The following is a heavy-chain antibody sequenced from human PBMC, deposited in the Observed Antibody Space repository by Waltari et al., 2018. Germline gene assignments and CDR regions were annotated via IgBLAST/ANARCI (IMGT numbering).Heavy chain of an antibody. CDR3: ATLGARYSNAFDV. CDR1: GSFYY. Sequence: QVQLQESGPGLVKPSETLSLTCTLSGSFYYLSWIRQPPGKGLECLGYASYSGSTYYNPSLQSRVTILVGSSRNQFSLQLSSVTAADTAVYYCATLGARYSNAFDVWGQGTMVTVSS. V-gene: IGHV4-59*08. J-gene: IGHJ3*01. D-gene: IGHD2-15*01. CDR2: ASYSGST.